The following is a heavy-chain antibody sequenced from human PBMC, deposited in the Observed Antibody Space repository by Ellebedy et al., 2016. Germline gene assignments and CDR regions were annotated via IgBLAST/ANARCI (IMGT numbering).Heavy chain of an antibody. V-gene: IGHV3-23*01. D-gene: IGHD1-26*01. CDR2: ISGSGGST. J-gene: IGHJ4*02. Sequence: GESLKISCAASGFTFSSYAMSWVRQAPGKGLEWVSAISGSGGSTYYADSVKGRFTISRDNSKNTLYLQMNSLRAEDTAVYYCAREKVGASHFDYWGQGTLVTVSS. CDR3: AREKVGASHFDY. CDR1: GFTFSSYA.